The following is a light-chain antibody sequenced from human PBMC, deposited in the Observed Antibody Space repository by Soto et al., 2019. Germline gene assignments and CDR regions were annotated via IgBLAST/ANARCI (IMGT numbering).Light chain of an antibody. CDR1: QSISRW. Sequence: DIQMTQSPSTLSASVGDRVTITCRARQSISRWLAWYQQKPGKAPKLLIYDAYNLESGVPSRFSGSGSGTEFTLTISSLQPDDLATYYCQQYNIYFQTFGQGTNVEIK. J-gene: IGKJ1*01. CDR3: QQYNIYFQT. V-gene: IGKV1-5*01. CDR2: DAY.